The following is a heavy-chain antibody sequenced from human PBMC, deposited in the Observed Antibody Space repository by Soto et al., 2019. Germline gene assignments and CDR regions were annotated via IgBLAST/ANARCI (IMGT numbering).Heavy chain of an antibody. V-gene: IGHV1-69*13. CDR3: ARVPTYYYDSSGYSTSPFDY. Sequence: SVKVSCKASGGTFSSYAISWVRQAPGQGLEWMGGIIPIFGTANYAQKFQGRVTITADESTSTAYMELSSLRSEDTAVYYCARVPTYYYDSSGYSTSPFDYWGQGTLVTVSS. J-gene: IGHJ4*02. CDR2: IIPIFGTA. CDR1: GGTFSSYA. D-gene: IGHD3-22*01.